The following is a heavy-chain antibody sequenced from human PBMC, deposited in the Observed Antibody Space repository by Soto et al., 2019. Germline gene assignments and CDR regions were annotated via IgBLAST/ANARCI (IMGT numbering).Heavy chain of an antibody. Sequence: QLQLQESGPGLVKPSETLSLTCTVSGGSISSSSYYWGWIRQPPGKGLEWIGSIYYSGSTYYNPSLKSRVTISVDTSKNQFSLKLSSVTAADTAVYYCARLTVPYLHHVAFWFVPAFDIWGQGTMVTVSS. D-gene: IGHD4-17*01. J-gene: IGHJ3*02. CDR2: IYYSGST. CDR1: GGSISSSSYY. CDR3: ARLTVPYLHHVAFWFVPAFDI. V-gene: IGHV4-39*01.